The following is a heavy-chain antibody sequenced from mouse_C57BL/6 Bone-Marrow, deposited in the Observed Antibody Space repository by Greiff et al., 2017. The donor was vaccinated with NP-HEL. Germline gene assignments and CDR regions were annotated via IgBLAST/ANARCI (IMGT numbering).Heavy chain of an antibody. CDR2: IDPENGDT. J-gene: IGHJ4*01. Sequence: VQLQQSGAELVRPGASVKLSCTASGFNIKDDYMHRVKQRPEQGLEWIGWIDPENGDTEYASKFQGKATITADTSSNTAYLQLSSLTSEDTAVYYCTTVVAPYAMDYWGQGTSVTVSS. CDR1: GFNIKDDY. V-gene: IGHV14-4*01. D-gene: IGHD1-1*01. CDR3: TTVVAPYAMDY.